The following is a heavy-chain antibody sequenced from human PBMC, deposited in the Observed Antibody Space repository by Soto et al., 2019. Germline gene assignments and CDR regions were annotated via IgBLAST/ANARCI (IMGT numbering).Heavy chain of an antibody. Sequence: GGSLRLSCAASGFTFSSYAMSWVLQAPGKGLEWVSAISGSGGIIYYADHVNGRFTIARDNTNNTLYLQINSLRDEDRAVYYCAKVTGDRRYYYYYMDVWGKGTTVTVSS. CDR1: GFTFSSYA. V-gene: IGHV3-23*01. D-gene: IGHD7-27*01. CDR3: AKVTGDRRYYYYYMDV. CDR2: ISGSGGII. J-gene: IGHJ6*03.